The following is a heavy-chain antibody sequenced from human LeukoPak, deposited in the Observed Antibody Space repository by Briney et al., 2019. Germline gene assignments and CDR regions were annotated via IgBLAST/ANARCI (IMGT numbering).Heavy chain of an antibody. CDR1: GYTFSGHY. D-gene: IGHD2-15*01. V-gene: IGHV1-2*04. CDR2: INPNSGGT. J-gene: IGHJ6*02. Sequence: ASVKVSCKASGYTFSGHYLHWVRQAPGQGLEWMGWINPNSGGTNYAQKFQGWVTMTRDTSISTAYMELSRLRSDDTAVYYCARDSAANLLPETYYYYYYGMDVWGQGTTVTVSS. CDR3: ARDSAANLLPETYYYYYYGMDV.